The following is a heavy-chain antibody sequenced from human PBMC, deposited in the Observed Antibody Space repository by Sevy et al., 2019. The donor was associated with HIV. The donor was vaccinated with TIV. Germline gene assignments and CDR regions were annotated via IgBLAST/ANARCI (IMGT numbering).Heavy chain of an antibody. J-gene: IGHJ4*02. CDR1: GYIFTKYY. CDR2: INPNDGGT. CDR3: ARGSSGSQPFDY. V-gene: IGHV1-46*01. D-gene: IGHD5-12*01. Sequence: ASVKVSCEASGYIFTKYYMHWVRQAPGQGLEWMGIINPNDGGTTYAQMFQGRVTTTRDTSTTTVYMELTSLRSEDTAVYSCARGSSGSQPFDYWGQGTLVTVSS.